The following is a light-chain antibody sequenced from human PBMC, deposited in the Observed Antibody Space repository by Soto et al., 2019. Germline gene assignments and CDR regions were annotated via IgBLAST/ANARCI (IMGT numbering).Light chain of an antibody. CDR2: AIS. CDR1: QSITNY. V-gene: IGKV1-39*01. CDR3: QQSYSTPYT. J-gene: IGKJ2*01. Sequence: DIQMTQSPSSLSASVGDRVTITCRASQSITNYLNWYQQKPGKAPKLLMYAISTLQSGVPSRFGGSGSGTQFTLTISSLQPDDFATYYCQQSYSTPYTFGQGTKVDNK.